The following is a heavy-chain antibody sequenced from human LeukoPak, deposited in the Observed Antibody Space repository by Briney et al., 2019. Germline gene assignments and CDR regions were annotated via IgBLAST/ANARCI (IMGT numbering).Heavy chain of an antibody. V-gene: IGHV4-34*01. J-gene: IGHJ5*02. CDR1: GESFSGRY. Sequence: SETLSLTCAVYGESFSGRYWTWIRQSPGKGLEWIGEINCSGTTNYKPPRKSRVTMSVDTSKKQFSLKLNSVTAADSGIYFCARGLLTWELPRRRWLDTWGQGTHGTVSS. CDR3: ARGLLTWELPRRRWLDT. CDR2: INCSGTT. D-gene: IGHD1-26*01.